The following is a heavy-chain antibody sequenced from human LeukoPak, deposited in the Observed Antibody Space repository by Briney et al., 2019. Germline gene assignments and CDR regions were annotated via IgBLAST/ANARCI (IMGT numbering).Heavy chain of an antibody. CDR2: INHSGST. CDR3: AGTKYYDILTGRYYYGMDV. D-gene: IGHD3-9*01. Sequence: SETLSLTCAVYGGSFSGYYWSWIRQPPGKGLEWIGEINHSGSTNYNPSLKSRVTISVDTSKNQFSLKLSSVTAADTAVYYCAGTKYYDILTGRYYYGMDVWGQGTTVTVSS. CDR1: GGSFSGYY. V-gene: IGHV4-34*01. J-gene: IGHJ6*02.